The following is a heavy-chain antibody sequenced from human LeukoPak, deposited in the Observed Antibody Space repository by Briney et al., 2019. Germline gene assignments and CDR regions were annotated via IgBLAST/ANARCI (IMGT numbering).Heavy chain of an antibody. CDR1: GYTFSVFY. CDR3: ARPDTSMIMGGYYFDY. J-gene: IGHJ4*02. D-gene: IGHD5-18*01. CDR2: INPNRGDT. V-gene: IGHV1-2*02. Sequence: ASVKVSCKASGYTFSVFYIHWMRQAPGQGLEWMGWINPNRGDTKYAQNLQGRVTMTSDTSISTAYMEVRRLTSDARAVYYCARPDTSMIMGGYYFDYCGQGTRAPVSS.